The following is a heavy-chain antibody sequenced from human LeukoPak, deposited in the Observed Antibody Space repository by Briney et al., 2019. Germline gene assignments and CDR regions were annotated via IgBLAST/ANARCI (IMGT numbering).Heavy chain of an antibody. Sequence: LSLTCTVSGGSISSAPYYWSWIRQAPGKGLEWVSYISSSGSTIYYADSVKGRFTISRDNAKNSLYLQMNSLRAEDTAVYYCARAEFYYDSSGYYYFWFDPWGQGTLVTVSS. D-gene: IGHD3-22*01. CDR1: GGSISSAPYY. V-gene: IGHV3-11*01. J-gene: IGHJ5*02. CDR3: ARAEFYYDSSGYYYFWFDP. CDR2: ISSSGSTI.